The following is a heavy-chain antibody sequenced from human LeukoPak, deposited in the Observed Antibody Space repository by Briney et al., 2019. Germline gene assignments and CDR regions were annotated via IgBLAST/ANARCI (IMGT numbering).Heavy chain of an antibody. CDR1: GFTFSSYS. J-gene: IGHJ4*02. D-gene: IGHD3-22*01. CDR2: ISSSSSYI. V-gene: IGHV3-21*01. Sequence: PGGSLRLSCAASGFTFSSYSMNWVRQAPGKGLEWVSSISSSSSYIYYADSVKGRFTISRDNAKNSLYLQMNSLRAEDTAVYYCARDVEFHDSSGYPLYYFDYWGQGTLVTVSS. CDR3: ARDVEFHDSSGYPLYYFDY.